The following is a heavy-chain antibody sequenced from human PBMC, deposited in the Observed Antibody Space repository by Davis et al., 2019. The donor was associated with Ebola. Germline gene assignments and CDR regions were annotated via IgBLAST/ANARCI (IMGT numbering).Heavy chain of an antibody. CDR1: GGSFSGYY. CDR2: INHSGST. CDR3: ARDGDKSGYTPPRYYMDV. Sequence: PSETLSLTCAVYGGSFSGYYWSWIRQPPGKGLEWIGEINHSGSTNYNPSLKSRVTISVDTSKNQFSLKLSSVTAADTAVYYCARDGDKSGYTPPRYYMDVWGKGTTVSVSS. V-gene: IGHV4-34*01. J-gene: IGHJ6*03. D-gene: IGHD5-18*01.